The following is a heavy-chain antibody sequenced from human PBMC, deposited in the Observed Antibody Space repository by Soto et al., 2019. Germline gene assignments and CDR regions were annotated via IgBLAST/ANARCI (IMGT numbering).Heavy chain of an antibody. CDR2: IIPIFGTA. J-gene: IGHJ5*02. CDR1: GGTFSSYA. Sequence: GASVKVSCKASGGTFSSYAISWVRQAPGQGLEWMGGIIPIFGTANYAQKFQGRVTITADKSTSTAYMELSSLRSEDTAVYYCARDGDYYDSSGYYWFDPWGQGTLVTVSS. CDR3: ARDGDYYDSSGYYWFDP. D-gene: IGHD3-22*01. V-gene: IGHV1-69*06.